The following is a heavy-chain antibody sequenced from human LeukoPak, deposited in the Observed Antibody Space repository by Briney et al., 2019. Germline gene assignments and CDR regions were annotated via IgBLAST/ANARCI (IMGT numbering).Heavy chain of an antibody. CDR1: GYTFTIYD. V-gene: IGHV1-8*01. Sequence: ASVTVSCKASGYTFTIYDINWVRQATGQGLEWMGWMNPSSGNTGYAQKFQGRVTMTRNTSISTAYMELSSLRSEDTAVYYCARGGLAAADFSWNWFDPWGQGTLVTVSS. CDR3: ARGGLAAADFSWNWFDP. J-gene: IGHJ5*02. CDR2: MNPSSGNT. D-gene: IGHD6-13*01.